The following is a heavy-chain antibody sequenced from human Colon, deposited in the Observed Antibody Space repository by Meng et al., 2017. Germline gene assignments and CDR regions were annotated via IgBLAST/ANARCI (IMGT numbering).Heavy chain of an antibody. Sequence: QVQLQVSGPGLGKPSETLSITCTVAGGSIRGNYWCWIRQSPGKGLEWIAYIYYTGSTNYNPSFKSRATISVDTSKNQFSLNLASVTAADTAVYYCAKYDRPPYCFEYWGQGTLVTVFS. D-gene: IGHD2-15*01. V-gene: IGHV4-59*01. J-gene: IGHJ4*02. CDR3: AKYDRPPYCFEY. CDR1: GGSIRGNY. CDR2: IYYTGST.